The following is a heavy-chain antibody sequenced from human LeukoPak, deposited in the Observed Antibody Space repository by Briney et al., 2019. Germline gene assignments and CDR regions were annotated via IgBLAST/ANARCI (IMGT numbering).Heavy chain of an antibody. J-gene: IGHJ3*02. Sequence: PGGSLRLSCAASGFTFSGSAMHWVRQASGKGLEWVGRIRSKANSYATAYAASVKGRFTISRDDSKNTAYLQMNSLKTEDTAVYYCTRPGIGSVQVAVAGLAFDIWGQGTMVTVSS. CDR3: TRPGIGSVQVAVAGLAFDI. V-gene: IGHV3-73*01. CDR1: GFTFSGSA. CDR2: IRSKANSYAT. D-gene: IGHD6-19*01.